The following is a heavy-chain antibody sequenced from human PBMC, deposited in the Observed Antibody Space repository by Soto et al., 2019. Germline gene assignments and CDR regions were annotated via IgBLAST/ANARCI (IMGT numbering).Heavy chain of an antibody. V-gene: IGHV1-69*05. J-gene: IGHJ6*02. Sequence: QVRLVQSGAEVKKPGSSVNLVCKASGGTFSNLAINWVRQAPGQGLEWMGGITPLLGAADYAQKFQGRVSIISDESMTTVYMELRSLKSDDTAMYYCVTDGQITLFGVAPAPYAMDVWGQGTTVTVSS. CDR3: VTDGQITLFGVAPAPYAMDV. CDR2: ITPLLGAA. D-gene: IGHD3-3*01. CDR1: GGTFSNLA.